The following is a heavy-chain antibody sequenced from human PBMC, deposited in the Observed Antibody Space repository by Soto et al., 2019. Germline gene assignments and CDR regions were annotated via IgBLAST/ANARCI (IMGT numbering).Heavy chain of an antibody. V-gene: IGHV5-51*01. CDR3: ARLRGQRVDIWGVRHKEYYYYYGMDV. J-gene: IGHJ6*02. CDR2: IYPGDSDT. D-gene: IGHD5-12*01. Sequence: PGESLKIPCTVSGYSFTRYWIGWVRQMPGKGLEWMGIIYPGDSDTRYSPSLQGQVTISADKSISTAYLQWSSLKASDTAMYYCARLRGQRVDIWGVRHKEYYYYYGMDVWGQGTTVTVSS. CDR1: GYSFTRYW.